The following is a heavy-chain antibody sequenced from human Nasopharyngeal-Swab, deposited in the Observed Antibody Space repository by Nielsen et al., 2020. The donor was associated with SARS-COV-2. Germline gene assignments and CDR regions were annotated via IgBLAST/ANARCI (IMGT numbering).Heavy chain of an antibody. J-gene: IGHJ4*02. V-gene: IGHV5-51*01. CDR2: MYPRDSDT. D-gene: IGHD1-7*01. CDR3: ATAYNGNYYWDY. CDR1: GYSFSSYW. Sequence: GESLKISCKGSGYSFSSYWIGWVRQMPRKGLEWMGIMYPRDSDTRYSPSFQGQVTISADKSISTAYLQWSSLKASDTAMYYCATAYNGNYYWDYWGQGTLVTVSS.